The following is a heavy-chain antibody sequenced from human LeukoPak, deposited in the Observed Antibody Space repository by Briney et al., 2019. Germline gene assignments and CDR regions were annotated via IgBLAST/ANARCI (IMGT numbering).Heavy chain of an antibody. D-gene: IGHD3-10*01. Sequence: RASVKVSCKASGYTFTSYGISWVRQAPGQGLEWMGWISANNGYTNYAQKLQGRVTMTTDTSTTTAYMELTSLTSDDTAVYYCARDEHYYGSGTYYRRASTFDIWGQGTMVTVSS. CDR1: GYTFTSYG. CDR3: ARDEHYYGSGTYYRRASTFDI. V-gene: IGHV1-18*04. CDR2: ISANNGYT. J-gene: IGHJ3*02.